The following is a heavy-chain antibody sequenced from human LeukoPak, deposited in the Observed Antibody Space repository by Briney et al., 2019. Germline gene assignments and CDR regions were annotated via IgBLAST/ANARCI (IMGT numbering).Heavy chain of an antibody. CDR3: AKNALFGVVISYFDY. D-gene: IGHD3-3*01. CDR1: GFTFSSYA. V-gene: IGHV3-23*01. J-gene: IGHJ4*02. CDR2: ISGSGGST. Sequence: GGSPRLSCAASGFTFSSYAMSWVRQAPGKGLEWVSAISGSGGSTYYADSVKGRFTISRDNSENTLYLQMNSLRAEDTAVYYCAKNALFGVVISYFDYWGQGTLVTVSS.